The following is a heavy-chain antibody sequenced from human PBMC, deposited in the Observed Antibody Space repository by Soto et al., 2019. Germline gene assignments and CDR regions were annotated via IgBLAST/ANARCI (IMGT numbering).Heavy chain of an antibody. D-gene: IGHD3-3*01. Sequence: GGSLRLSXAASGFTFSSYEMNWVRQAPGKGLEWVSYISSSGSTIYYADSVKGRFTISRDNAKNSLYLQMNSLRAEDTAVYYCAGEFTTYYDFWSGYHNWFDPWGQGTLVTVSS. V-gene: IGHV3-48*03. CDR1: GFTFSSYE. CDR3: AGEFTTYYDFWSGYHNWFDP. J-gene: IGHJ5*02. CDR2: ISSSGSTI.